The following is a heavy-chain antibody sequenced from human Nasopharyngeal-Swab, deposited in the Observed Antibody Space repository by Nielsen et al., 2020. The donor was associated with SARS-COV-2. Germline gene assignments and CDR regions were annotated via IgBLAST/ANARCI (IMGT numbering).Heavy chain of an antibody. J-gene: IGHJ6*03. V-gene: IGHV4-31*02. CDR2: FYFGGT. D-gene: IGHD1-14*01. Sequence: SQTLSLTCGVSGVSIDSGAYYWTWIRQLPGKGLEWIGNFYFGGTYYNPSLESRLIISMDTSKNQFSLTLASVTAADTAVYYCARDRRTGYMDVWGKGTAVTVSS. CDR3: ARDRRTGYMDV. CDR1: GVSIDSGAYY.